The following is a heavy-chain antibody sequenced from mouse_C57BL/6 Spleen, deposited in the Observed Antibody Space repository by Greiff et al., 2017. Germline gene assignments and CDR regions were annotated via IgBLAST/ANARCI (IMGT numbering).Heavy chain of an antibody. CDR2: IDPSDSYT. J-gene: IGHJ3*01. CDR1: GYTFTSYW. Sequence: QVQLKQPGAELVMPGASVKLSCKASGYTFTSYWMHWVKQRPGQGLEWIGEIDPSDSYTNYNQKFKGKSTLTVDKSSSTAYMQLSSLTSEDSAVYYCAGSTMVTPLAYWGQGTLVTVSA. V-gene: IGHV1-69*01. CDR3: AGSTMVTPLAY. D-gene: IGHD2-2*01.